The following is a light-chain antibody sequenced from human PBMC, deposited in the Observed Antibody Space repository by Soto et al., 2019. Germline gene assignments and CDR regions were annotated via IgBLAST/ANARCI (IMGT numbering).Light chain of an antibody. CDR2: GAS. CDR1: DSVSISY. V-gene: IGKV3-20*01. Sequence: IVLTQSPGTLSLSPGERATLSCRASDSVSISYLAWYQQKPGQAPRLLIYGASTRATGIPDRFSGSGSGTDFXLTXXRLEPEDSAVXXXXQWGTSPRVTFGGGTKVEIK. J-gene: IGKJ4*01. CDR3: XQWGTSPRVT.